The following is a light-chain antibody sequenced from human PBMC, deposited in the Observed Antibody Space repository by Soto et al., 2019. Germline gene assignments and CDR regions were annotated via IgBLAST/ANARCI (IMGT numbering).Light chain of an antibody. J-gene: IGLJ1*01. V-gene: IGLV2-14*01. CDR1: SSDIGGYNY. CDR2: EVN. Sequence: QSALTQPASVSGSPGQSITISCNGTSSDIGGYNYVSWYQQHPGKAPKLMIYEVNNRPSGVSNRFSGSKSGNTASLTISGLQGEDEADYYCSSYTNSGALAYVFGTGTKLTVL. CDR3: SSYTNSGALAYV.